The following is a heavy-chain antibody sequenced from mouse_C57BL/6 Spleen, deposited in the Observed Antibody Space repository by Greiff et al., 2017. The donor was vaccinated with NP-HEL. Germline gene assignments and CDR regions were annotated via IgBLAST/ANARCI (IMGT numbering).Heavy chain of an antibody. CDR2: IDPETGGT. D-gene: IGHD2-4*01. J-gene: IGHJ3*01. Sequence: VQLQQSGAELVRPGASVTLSRKASGYTFTDYEIHWVKQTPVHGLEWIGAIDPETGGTAYNQKFKGKAILTADKSSSTAYMELRSLTSEDTAVYYCTSDGDWIDYDYDVAYWGQGTLVTVSA. CDR1: GYTFTDYE. CDR3: TSDGDWIDYDYDVAY. V-gene: IGHV1-15*01.